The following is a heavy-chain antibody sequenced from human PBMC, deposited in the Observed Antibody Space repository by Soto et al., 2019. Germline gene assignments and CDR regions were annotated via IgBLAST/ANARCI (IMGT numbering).Heavy chain of an antibody. CDR2: IVVGSGNT. V-gene: IGHV1-58*01. J-gene: IGHJ6*02. Sequence: QMQLVQSGPEVKKPGTSVKVSCKASGFTFTSSAVQWVRQARGQRLEWIGWIVVGSGNTNYAQKFQERVTITRDMSTSTADMELSSLRSEDTAVYYCAAERRGYCSSTSCYTATGDYYYGMDVWGQGTTVTVSS. D-gene: IGHD2-2*02. CDR1: GFTFTSSA. CDR3: AAERRGYCSSTSCYTATGDYYYGMDV.